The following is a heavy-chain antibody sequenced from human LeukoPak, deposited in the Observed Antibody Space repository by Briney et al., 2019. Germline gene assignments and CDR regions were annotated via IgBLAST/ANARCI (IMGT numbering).Heavy chain of an antibody. J-gene: IGHJ4*02. CDR3: TRDER. Sequence: QSGGSLRLSCAASGFTFSSNWMSWVRQVPGKGPEWVANIKYDGIEKYYVDSVKGRFTISRDNAKNSLYLQMNSLRAEDTAVYYCTRDERWGQGTLVTVSS. CDR2: IKYDGIEK. V-gene: IGHV3-7*04. CDR1: GFTFSSNW.